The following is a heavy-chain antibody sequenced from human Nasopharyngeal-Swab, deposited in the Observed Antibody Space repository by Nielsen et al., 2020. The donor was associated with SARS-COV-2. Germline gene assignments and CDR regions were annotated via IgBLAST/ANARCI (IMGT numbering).Heavy chain of an antibody. J-gene: IGHJ6*02. D-gene: IGHD4-17*01. Sequence: GGSLRLSCAASGFTFSSYGMHWVRQAPGQGLEWVAVISYDGSNKYYADSVKGRFTISRDNSKNTLYLQMNSLRAEDTAVYYCAKDFFGDYEQSGHYYYYGMDVWGQGTTVTVSS. CDR3: AKDFFGDYEQSGHYYYYGMDV. CDR1: GFTFSSYG. V-gene: IGHV3-30*18. CDR2: ISYDGSNK.